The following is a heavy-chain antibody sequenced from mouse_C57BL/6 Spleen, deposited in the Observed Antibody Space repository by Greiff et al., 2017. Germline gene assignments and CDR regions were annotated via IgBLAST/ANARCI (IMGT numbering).Heavy chain of an antibody. CDR3: ARDYGSTSAWFAY. CDR2: IDPSASYT. Sequence: VQLQQPGAELVRPGTSVKLSCKASGYTFTSYWMHWVKQRPGQGLEWIGVIDPSASYTNYNQKFKGKDTLTVDTSSSTAYMQLSSLTSEDSAVYYCARDYGSTSAWFAYWGQGTLVTVSA. J-gene: IGHJ3*01. CDR1: GYTFTSYW. D-gene: IGHD1-1*01. V-gene: IGHV1-59*01.